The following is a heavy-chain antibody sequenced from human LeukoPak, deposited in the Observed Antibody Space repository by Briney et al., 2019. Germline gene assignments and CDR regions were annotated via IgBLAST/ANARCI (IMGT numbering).Heavy chain of an antibody. D-gene: IGHD6-13*01. CDR1: GFTFSSYS. Sequence: GGSLRLSCAASGFTFSSYSMIWVRQAPGKGLEWVSYISSSSSTIYYADSVKGRFTISRDNAKNSLYLQMNSLRDEDTAVYYCARDQSYSSSWPYYYYGMDVWGQGTTVTVSS. J-gene: IGHJ6*01. CDR2: ISSSSSTI. V-gene: IGHV3-48*02. CDR3: ARDQSYSSSWPYYYYGMDV.